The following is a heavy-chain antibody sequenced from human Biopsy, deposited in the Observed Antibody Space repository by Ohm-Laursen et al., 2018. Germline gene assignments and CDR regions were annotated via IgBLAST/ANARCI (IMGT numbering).Heavy chain of an antibody. CDR3: ARATNSTGWPYYYFYGMDV. V-gene: IGHV4-59*01. CDR2: IYYRSCT. Sequence: SESLSLTGTVSRCSTIPDYWTCIRQTPGKGRAQILEIYYRSCTNYNPSLKSRVTISVDTSKNQFSLRLNSVTAADTAVYYCARATNSTGWPYYYFYGMDVWGQGTTVTVSS. J-gene: IGHJ6*02. CDR1: RCSTIPDY. D-gene: IGHD2/OR15-2a*01.